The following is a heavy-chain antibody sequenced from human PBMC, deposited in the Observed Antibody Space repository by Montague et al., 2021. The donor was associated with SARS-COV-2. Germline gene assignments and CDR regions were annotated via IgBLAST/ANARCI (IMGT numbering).Heavy chain of an antibody. CDR3: ARGDFGVVIIPYYYYMDV. J-gene: IGHJ6*03. Sequence: SETLSLTCTVSGGSISGSNYYWGWIRQPPGKGLEWIGTIHYSGSTYYKPSLKSRVTTSLDTSKNQFSLKLSSVTAADTAVYYCARGDFGVVIIPYYYYMDVWGKGTTVTVSS. D-gene: IGHD3-3*01. V-gene: IGHV4-39*01. CDR2: IHYSGST. CDR1: GGSISGSNYY.